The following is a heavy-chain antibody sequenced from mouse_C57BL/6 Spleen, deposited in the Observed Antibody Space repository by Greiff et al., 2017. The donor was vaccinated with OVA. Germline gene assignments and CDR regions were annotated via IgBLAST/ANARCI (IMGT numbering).Heavy chain of an antibody. CDR3: TGYGGGYYAMDY. Sequence: QVQLQQSGAELVRPGASVTLSCKASGYTFTDYEMHWVKQTPVHGLEWIGAIDPETGGTAYNQKFKGKAILTADKSSSTAYMELRSLTSEDSAVYYCTGYGGGYYAMDYWGQGTSVTVSA. CDR1: GYTFTDYE. V-gene: IGHV1-15*01. CDR2: IDPETGGT. J-gene: IGHJ4*01. D-gene: IGHD1-1*02.